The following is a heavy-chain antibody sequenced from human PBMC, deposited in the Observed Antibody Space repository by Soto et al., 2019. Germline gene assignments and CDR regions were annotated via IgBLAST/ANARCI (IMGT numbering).Heavy chain of an antibody. D-gene: IGHD2-2*01. V-gene: IGHV3-23*01. Sequence: EVQMLQSGGGLVQPGGSLRLSCSASGFPFSTNGMSWVRQAPGKGLEWVSSISNGGTITYYADSVKGRLTISRDNSKNTVYLQMDSLGADDTAVYYCAKGGRVTSWSEGYWGQGTLVIVSS. CDR1: GFPFSTNG. CDR3: AKGGRVTSWSEGY. CDR2: ISNGGTIT. J-gene: IGHJ4*02.